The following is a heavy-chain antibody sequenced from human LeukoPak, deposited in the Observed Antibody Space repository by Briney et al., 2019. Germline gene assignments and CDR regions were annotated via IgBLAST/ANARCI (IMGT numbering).Heavy chain of an antibody. J-gene: IGHJ5*02. CDR1: GFTFSTYA. V-gene: IGHV3-23*01. CDR2: ISGSGGTT. Sequence: PGGSLRLSCAASGFTFSTYAMSWVRQAPGKGLEWVSAISGSGGTTYYADSVKGRLTISRDNSKNTLYLQINSLRAEDTAVYYCAKDSFALEPRNWFDPWGQGTLVTVSS. D-gene: IGHD1-1*01. CDR3: AKDSFALEPRNWFDP.